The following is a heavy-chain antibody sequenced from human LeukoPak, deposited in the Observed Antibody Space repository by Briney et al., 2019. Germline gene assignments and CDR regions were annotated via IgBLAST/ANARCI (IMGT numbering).Heavy chain of an antibody. CDR3: ARVAVAGTDREY. D-gene: IGHD6-19*01. V-gene: IGHV3-74*01. CDR1: GFTFSSYW. J-gene: IGHJ4*02. CDR2: INTDGSST. Sequence: PGGSLRLSCAASGFTFSSYWMHWVRQAPGKGLVWVSRINTDGSSTSYADSVKGRFTISRDNAKNTLYLQMNSLRAEDTAVYYCARVAVAGTDREYWGQGTLVTVSS.